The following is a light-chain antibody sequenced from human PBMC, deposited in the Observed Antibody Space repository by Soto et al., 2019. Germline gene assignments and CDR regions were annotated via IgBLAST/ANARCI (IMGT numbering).Light chain of an antibody. V-gene: IGKV3D-20*02. CDR3: QQRSNWPPT. CDR2: GAS. Sequence: EIVLTQSPGTLSLSPGERATLSCRASQSVASRNLAWYQQKSGQAPRLLIYGASSRATGIPDRFSGTGSETDFTLTISRLEPEDFAVYYCQQRSNWPPTFGQGTRLEIK. CDR1: QSVASRN. J-gene: IGKJ5*01.